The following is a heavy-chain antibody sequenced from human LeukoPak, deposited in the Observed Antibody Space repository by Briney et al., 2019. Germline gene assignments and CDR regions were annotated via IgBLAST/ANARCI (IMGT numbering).Heavy chain of an antibody. J-gene: IGHJ5*02. CDR1: GFTFSSYG. V-gene: IGHV3-33*06. CDR3: AKNMGELSNWFDP. CDR2: IWYDGSNK. Sequence: PGRSLRLSCAASGFTFSSYGMHWVRQAPGKGLEWVAVIWYDGSNKYYADSVKGRFTISRDNSKNTLYLQMNSLRAEDTAVYYRAKNMGELSNWFDPWGQGTLVTVSS. D-gene: IGHD3-16*02.